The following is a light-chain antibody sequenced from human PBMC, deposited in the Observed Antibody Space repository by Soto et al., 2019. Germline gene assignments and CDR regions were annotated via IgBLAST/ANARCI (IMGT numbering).Light chain of an antibody. CDR1: QGISKY. J-gene: IGKJ1*01. V-gene: IGKV1-27*01. Sequence: DIPMTQSPSSLSASVGDRVTITCRASQGISKYLAWYQQKPGQVPNLLIYAASTLQSGVPSRFSGSGSGTDFTLTISSLQPEDVATYYCQKYDSAPRTFGQGTKVEIK. CDR2: AAS. CDR3: QKYDSAPRT.